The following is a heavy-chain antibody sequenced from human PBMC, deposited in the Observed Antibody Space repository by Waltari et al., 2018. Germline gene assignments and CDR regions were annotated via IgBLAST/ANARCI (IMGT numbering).Heavy chain of an antibody. J-gene: IGHJ4*02. V-gene: IGHV4-59*01. CDR1: GGSISSNY. CDR3: ARAYYYDSSGRRDYFDY. Sequence: QVQLQESGPGLVKPSETLSLTCTVSGGSISSNYWSWIRQPPGKGLELIGYIYYSGSTNYNPSLKSRVTISVDTSKNQFSLKLSSVTAADTAVYYCARAYYYDSSGRRDYFDYWGQGTLVTVSS. D-gene: IGHD3-22*01. CDR2: IYYSGST.